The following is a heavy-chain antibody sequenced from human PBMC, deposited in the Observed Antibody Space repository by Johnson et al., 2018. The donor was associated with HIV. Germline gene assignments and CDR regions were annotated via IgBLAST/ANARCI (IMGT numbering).Heavy chain of an antibody. V-gene: IGHV3-15*01. CDR3: STDQAGGYVWGSYRYAFDI. CDR1: GFTFSSAW. D-gene: IGHD3-16*02. Sequence: VQLVESGGGLVQPGGSLRLSCAASGFTFSSAWMSWVRQAPGKGLEWVGRIKSKTDGGTTDYAAPVTGRFTISRDDSKNALFLQMNSLKTEDTAVYFCSTDQAGGYVWGSYRYAFDIWGQGTKVTVSS. J-gene: IGHJ3*02. CDR2: IKSKTDGGTT.